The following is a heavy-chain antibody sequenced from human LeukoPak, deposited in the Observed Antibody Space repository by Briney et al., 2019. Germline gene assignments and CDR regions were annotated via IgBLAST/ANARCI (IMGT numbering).Heavy chain of an antibody. CDR2: MSYDGNNK. D-gene: IGHD6-6*01. J-gene: IGHJ6*03. V-gene: IGHV3-30*04. Sequence: PGRSLRLSYAASGFTFSNNAIHWVRQAPGKGLEWVAVMSYDGNNKYYAESVKGRFTASRDNSQNTLDLQMDSLRIADSAVYYCARKAYSSSSGLWEDHYSMDVWGKGTTVIVSS. CDR3: ARKAYSSSSGLWEDHYSMDV. CDR1: GFTFSNNA.